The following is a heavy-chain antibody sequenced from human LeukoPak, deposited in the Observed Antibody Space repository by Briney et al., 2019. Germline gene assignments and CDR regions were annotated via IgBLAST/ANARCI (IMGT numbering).Heavy chain of an antibody. D-gene: IGHD6-13*01. V-gene: IGHV4-59*08. CDR1: GGSISSYY. CDR3: ARRAYSSSWYLDY. J-gene: IGHJ4*02. CDR2: IYYSGGT. Sequence: PSETLSLTCTISGGSISSYYWSWIRQPPGKGLEWIGFIYYSGGTNYNPSLKSRVTISVDTSNNQFSLKLSSVTAADTAVYYCARRAYSSSWYLDYWGQGTLVTVSS.